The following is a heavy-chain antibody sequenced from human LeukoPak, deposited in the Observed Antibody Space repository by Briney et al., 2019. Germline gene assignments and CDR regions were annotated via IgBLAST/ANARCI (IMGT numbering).Heavy chain of an antibody. Sequence: GGSLRLSCAASGFTFTNYWMSWVRQAPGKGLELVANIKQDRSEKYYVDSVKGRFTISRDSAKDSVYLQMNSLRVEDTAVYYCARGRAIDIWGRGTMVTVSS. CDR2: IKQDRSEK. V-gene: IGHV3-7*04. J-gene: IGHJ3*02. CDR3: ARGRAIDI. CDR1: GFTFTNYW.